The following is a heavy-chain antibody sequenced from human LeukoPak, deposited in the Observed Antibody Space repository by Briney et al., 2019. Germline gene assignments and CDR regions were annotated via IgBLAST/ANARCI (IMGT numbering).Heavy chain of an antibody. Sequence: GGSLRLSCAASGFTFSNYWMTWVRQAPGKGLEWVANIKPDGSVGCYVDSVRCRFIISRDNAGNSLYLQMNSLRVDDTAVYYCTQNLVAAAGDHWGQGTLLIVSS. J-gene: IGHJ4*02. CDR2: IKPDGSVG. CDR3: TQNLVAAAGDH. D-gene: IGHD6-13*01. V-gene: IGHV3-7*01. CDR1: GFTFSNYW.